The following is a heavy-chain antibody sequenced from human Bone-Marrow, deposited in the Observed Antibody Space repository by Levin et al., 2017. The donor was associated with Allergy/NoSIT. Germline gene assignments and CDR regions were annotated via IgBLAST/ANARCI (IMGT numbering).Heavy chain of an antibody. CDR2: ISYSSNTL. CDR3: ARRTGDRFTGMDV. CDR1: GFSFSIYS. V-gene: IGHV3-48*02. J-gene: IGHJ6*02. Sequence: ETLSLTCAASGFSFSIYSMNWVRQAPGKGLEWISYISYSSNTLNYADSVKGRFTISRDNANNSLYLQMDSLRDEDTAVYYCARRTGDRFTGMDVWGQGTTVTVSS. D-gene: IGHD7-27*01.